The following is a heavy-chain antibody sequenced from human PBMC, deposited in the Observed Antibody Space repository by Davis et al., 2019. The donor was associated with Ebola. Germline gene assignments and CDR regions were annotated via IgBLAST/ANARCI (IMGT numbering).Heavy chain of an antibody. CDR1: GGSFSDYY. CDR3: AGIAATGSY. Sequence: MPSETLSLTCPVYGGSFSDYYWTWIRQPPGKGLEWIGEISHRGSTNYNPSLKSRVIISVDTSKNQFSLKLTSVTAADTAVYSCAGIAATGSYWGQGALVTVSS. J-gene: IGHJ4*02. CDR2: ISHRGST. V-gene: IGHV4-34*01. D-gene: IGHD6-13*01.